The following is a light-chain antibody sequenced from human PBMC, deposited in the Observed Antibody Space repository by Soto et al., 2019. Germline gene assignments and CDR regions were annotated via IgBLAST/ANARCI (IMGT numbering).Light chain of an antibody. CDR1: SSNIGSNT. CDR2: SNN. V-gene: IGLV1-44*01. Sequence: QSVLTQPPSASGTPGQRVAISCSGSSSNIGSNTVNWYQQLPGTAPKVLIYSNNQRPSGVPDRFSGSKSGTSASLAISGIQSEDEADYYCAAWDDGLNGFWVFGTGTKV. J-gene: IGLJ1*01. CDR3: AAWDDGLNGFWV.